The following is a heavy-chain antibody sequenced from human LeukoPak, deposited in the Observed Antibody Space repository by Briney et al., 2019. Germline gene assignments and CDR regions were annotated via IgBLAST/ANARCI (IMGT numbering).Heavy chain of an antibody. J-gene: IGHJ5*02. CDR3: AKGSSGYYYDNWFDP. CDR1: GFTFRSYAFSSDA. CDR2: ISGSCGST. V-gene: IGHV3-23*01. D-gene: IGHD3-22*01. Sequence: GGSLRLSCAASGFTFRSYAFSSDALSWVRQAPGKALEWVSVISGSCGSTYYADSVKGRFTISRDNSKNTLYLQMNSLRAEDTAVYYCAKGSSGYYYDNWFDPWGQGTLVTVSS.